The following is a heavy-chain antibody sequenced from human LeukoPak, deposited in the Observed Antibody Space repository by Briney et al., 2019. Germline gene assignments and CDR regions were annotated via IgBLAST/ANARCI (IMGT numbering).Heavy chain of an antibody. Sequence: PGGSLRLSCAASGFILNNYGMHWVRQVPGKGLEWVAYIRYDGSNKYNRDSVKGRLTISRDNSKNMVYLQMNSLRADDTAGYYCAKDLWITMIRGAMEFDPWAQGTLVTVSS. J-gene: IGHJ5*02. D-gene: IGHD3-10*01. V-gene: IGHV3-30*02. CDR1: GFILNNYG. CDR3: AKDLWITMIRGAMEFDP. CDR2: IRYDGSNK.